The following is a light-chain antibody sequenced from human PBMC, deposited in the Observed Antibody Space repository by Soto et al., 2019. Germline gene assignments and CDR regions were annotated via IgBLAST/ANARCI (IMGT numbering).Light chain of an antibody. CDR2: DVS. CDR3: SSYTSSSTYV. Sequence: QSVLTQPASVSGSPGQSITISCTGTSSDVGGYNYVSWYQQHPGKVPKLMIYDVSNRPSGVSNRFSGSKSGNTASLTISGLQAEDEADYYCSSYTSSSTYVFGIGT. J-gene: IGLJ1*01. V-gene: IGLV2-14*03. CDR1: SSDVGGYNY.